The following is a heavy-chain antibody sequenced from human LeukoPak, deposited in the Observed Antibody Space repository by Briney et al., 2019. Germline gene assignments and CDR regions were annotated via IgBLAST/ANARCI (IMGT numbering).Heavy chain of an antibody. CDR2: MSGCGCRR. CDR3: AKVLVTGSLDY. CDR1: GLTFSSYA. J-gene: IGHJ4*02. Sequence: GGSLRLSCSVSGLTFSSYAMTGVREAAGKGLAWVSSMSGCGCRRDYAASVRGRFDIPRDNSKMNLYLQMTSLSAEDPTVNSCAKVLVTGSLDYWGQGTLVAGSS. D-gene: IGHD3-16*01. V-gene: IGHV3-23*01.